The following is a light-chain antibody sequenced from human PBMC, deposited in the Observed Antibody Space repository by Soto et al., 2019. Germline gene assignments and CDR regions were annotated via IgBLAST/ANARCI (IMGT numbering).Light chain of an antibody. V-gene: IGKV1-39*01. CDR3: QQTNTSPLT. Sequence: DIQMTQSPPSLSASVGDSVTITCRSSQTINNYLNWYQQKPGQAPQLLIHTTSTLQSGAPSRFSGSGSGTDYTLTINSLQPEDFETYYCQQTNTSPLTFGQGTKVDI. CDR1: QTINNY. CDR2: TTS. J-gene: IGKJ1*01.